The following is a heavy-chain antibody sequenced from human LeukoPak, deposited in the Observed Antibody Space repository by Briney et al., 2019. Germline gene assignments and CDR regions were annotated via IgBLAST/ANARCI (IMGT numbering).Heavy chain of an antibody. CDR2: VYYSGST. J-gene: IGHJ4*02. V-gene: IGHV4-61*01. Sequence: SETLSLTCTVSGGSVSGGNYYWSWIRQPPGKGLEWIGYVYYSGSTKYNPSLKSRVTISGDTSKNQFCLKVSSVTAADTAVYYCAASYISGFPEIDYWGQGTLVTVSS. D-gene: IGHD6-19*01. CDR1: GGSVSGGNYY. CDR3: AASYISGFPEIDY.